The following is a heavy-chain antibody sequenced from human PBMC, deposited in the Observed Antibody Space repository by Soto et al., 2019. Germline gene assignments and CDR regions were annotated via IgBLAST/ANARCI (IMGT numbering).Heavy chain of an antibody. CDR2: IYYSGST. V-gene: IGHV4-39*01. J-gene: IGHJ6*02. CDR3: ARRSILGYCISTSCYSLNYYYYGMDV. CDR1: GGSISSSSYY. Sequence: SETLSLTCTVSGGSISSSSYYWGWIRQPPGKGLEWIGSIYYSGSTYYNPSLKSRVTISVDTSKNQFSLKLSSVTAADTAVYYCARRSILGYCISTSCYSLNYYYYGMDVWGQGTTVTVSS. D-gene: IGHD2-2*01.